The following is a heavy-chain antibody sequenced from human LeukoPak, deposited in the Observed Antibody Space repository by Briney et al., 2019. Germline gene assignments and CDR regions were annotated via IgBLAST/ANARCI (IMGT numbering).Heavy chain of an antibody. Sequence: ASVKVSCKASGYTFTSYDINWVRQATGQGLEWMGWMNPNSGNTGYAQKFQGRVTMTRNTSISTAYMELSSLRSEDTAVYYCARVSPLFYYDAFDIWGQGTMVIVSS. CDR3: ARVSPLFYYDAFDI. CDR2: MNPNSGNT. CDR1: GYTFTSYD. V-gene: IGHV1-8*01. J-gene: IGHJ3*02. D-gene: IGHD2-8*01.